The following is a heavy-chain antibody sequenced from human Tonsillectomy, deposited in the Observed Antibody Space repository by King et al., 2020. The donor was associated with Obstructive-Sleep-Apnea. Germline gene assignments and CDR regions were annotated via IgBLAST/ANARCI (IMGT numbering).Heavy chain of an antibody. Sequence: VQLVESGGGLVQPGGSLRLSCAASGFTFSSYWMHWVRQAPGKGLVWVSRINSDGSSTSYADSVKGRFTISRDNAKNKLYLQMNSLRAEDTAVYYCAREGGDYDSSGYFDYWGQGTLVTVSS. V-gene: IGHV3-74*01. CDR3: AREGGDYDSSGYFDY. D-gene: IGHD3-22*01. J-gene: IGHJ4*02. CDR1: GFTFSSYW. CDR2: INSDGSST.